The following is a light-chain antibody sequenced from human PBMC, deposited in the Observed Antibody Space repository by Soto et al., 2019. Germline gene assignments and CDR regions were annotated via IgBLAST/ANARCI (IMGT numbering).Light chain of an antibody. CDR3: QQYNNWRPLT. Sequence: EIVMTQPPATLSVSPGERATLSCRASQSVSSNLAWYQQKPGRAPRLLIYGASTRANGIPARFSGSGSGTEFTLTISSLQSEDFGVYYCQQYNNWRPLTFGGGTKVEMK. CDR1: QSVSSN. J-gene: IGKJ4*01. CDR2: GAS. V-gene: IGKV3-15*01.